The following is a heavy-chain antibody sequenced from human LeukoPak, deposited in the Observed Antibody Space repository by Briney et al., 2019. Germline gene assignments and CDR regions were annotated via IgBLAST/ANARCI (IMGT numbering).Heavy chain of an antibody. CDR3: ARARGSSSWPHPGNY. CDR1: GFTFSSYS. CDR2: ISSSSSYI. D-gene: IGHD6-13*01. Sequence: GGSLRLSCAASGFTFSSYSMNWVRQAPGKGLEWVSSISSSSSYIYYADSVKGRFTISRDNAKNSLYLQMNSLRAEDTAVYYCARARGSSSWPHPGNYWGQGTLVTVSS. V-gene: IGHV3-21*01. J-gene: IGHJ4*02.